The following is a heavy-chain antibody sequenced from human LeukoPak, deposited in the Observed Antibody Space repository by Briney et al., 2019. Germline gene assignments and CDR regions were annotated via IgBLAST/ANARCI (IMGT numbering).Heavy chain of an antibody. CDR3: ARSGPNSSGYYPDAFDI. CDR2: ISSSSYT. Sequence: PGGSLRLSCAASGFTFSDYYMSWIRQAPGKGLEWVSYISSSSYTNYADSVKGRFTISRDNAKNSLYLQMNSLRAEDTAVYYCARSGPNSSGYYPDAFDIWGQGTMVTVSS. CDR1: GFTFSDYY. D-gene: IGHD3-22*01. J-gene: IGHJ3*02. V-gene: IGHV3-11*03.